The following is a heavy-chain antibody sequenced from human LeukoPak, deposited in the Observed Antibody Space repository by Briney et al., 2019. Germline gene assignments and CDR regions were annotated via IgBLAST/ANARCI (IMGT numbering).Heavy chain of an antibody. J-gene: IGHJ4*02. CDR3: ARIPTPAAMVDY. Sequence: GESLKISCKGSGYSFTSYWIGWVRETPGKGLEWVGIIYPGDYDTRYSPSFQRQVTISADKSISTAYLQWSSLRASDTAMYYCARIPTPAAMVDYWGQGTLVTVSS. CDR2: IYPGDYDT. CDR1: GYSFTSYW. D-gene: IGHD2-2*01. V-gene: IGHV5-51*01.